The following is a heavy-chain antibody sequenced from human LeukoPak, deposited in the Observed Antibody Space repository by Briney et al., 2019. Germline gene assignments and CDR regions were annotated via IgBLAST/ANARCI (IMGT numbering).Heavy chain of an antibody. V-gene: IGHV4-39*07. Sequence: PSETLSLTCTVSSGSISSSTYYWGWIRQPPGKGLEWIGTIYYTGSTYYNPSLKSRVTISVDTSKNQFSLKLSSVTAADTAVYYCARRVRFYGSFPRGWFDPWGQGTLVTVSS. J-gene: IGHJ5*02. CDR1: SGSISSSTYY. D-gene: IGHD3-10*01. CDR2: IYYTGST. CDR3: ARRVRFYGSFPRGWFDP.